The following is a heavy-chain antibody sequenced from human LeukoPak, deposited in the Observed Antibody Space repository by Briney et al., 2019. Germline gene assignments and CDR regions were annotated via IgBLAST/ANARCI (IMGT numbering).Heavy chain of an antibody. CDR1: GTSITSYY. CDR3: ARSAWACSSGSCSSYYDY. V-gene: IGHV4-59*08. CDR2: GHYSGNT. Sequence: SETLSLTCTVSGTSITSYYWNWIRQAPGQGPEWIGYGHYSGNTKYNPSLKSRVTISVDTSKNQFSLKVSSVTAADTAVYYCARSAWACSSGSCSSYYDYWGQGTLVTVSS. D-gene: IGHD2-15*01. J-gene: IGHJ4*02.